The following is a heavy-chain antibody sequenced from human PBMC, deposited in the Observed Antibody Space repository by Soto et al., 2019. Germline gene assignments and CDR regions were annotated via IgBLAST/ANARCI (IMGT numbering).Heavy chain of an antibody. J-gene: IGHJ4*02. D-gene: IGHD6-19*01. Sequence: GASVKVSCKVSGYTLTELSMHWVRQAPGKGLEWMGGFDPVDGETIYAQKFQGRVTMTEGTSPDTAYMELSSLRSEDTAVYYCATERLGSSGWSHHFAYWGQGTLVTVSS. CDR1: GYTLTELS. V-gene: IGHV1-24*01. CDR2: FDPVDGET. CDR3: ATERLGSSGWSHHFAY.